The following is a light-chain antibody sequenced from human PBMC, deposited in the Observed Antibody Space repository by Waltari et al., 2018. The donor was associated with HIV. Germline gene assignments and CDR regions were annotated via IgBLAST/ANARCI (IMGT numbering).Light chain of an antibody. V-gene: IGLV3-21*04. J-gene: IGLJ2*01. CDR1: KLASKS. Sequence: SYVLTLPPSVAVAPGKTARVTCGGIKLASKSLHWYQHKPGQAPVLVISDDSDRPSGIPERFSGSNSGNTATLTISRVEAGDEADYYCQVWDSSGDHPLFGGGTKLTVL. CDR3: QVWDSSGDHPL. CDR2: DDS.